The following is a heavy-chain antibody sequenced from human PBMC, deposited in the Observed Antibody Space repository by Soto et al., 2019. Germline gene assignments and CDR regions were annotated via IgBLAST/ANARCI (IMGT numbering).Heavy chain of an antibody. D-gene: IGHD2-21*01. J-gene: IGHJ4*02. CDR2: VDPKDSYT. V-gene: IGHV5-10-1*03. CDR3: AMHKSGGGSYPFDY. CDR1: GFTFTSYW. Sequence: EVQLVQSGAEVKKPGDSLTISCKGSGFTFTSYWINWVRQMPGKGLEWMGRVDPKDSYTNYSPSFQGHVTISPDKSVSTAYLKWSSLKASDTAIYYCAMHKSGGGSYPFDYWGQGTLVTVSS.